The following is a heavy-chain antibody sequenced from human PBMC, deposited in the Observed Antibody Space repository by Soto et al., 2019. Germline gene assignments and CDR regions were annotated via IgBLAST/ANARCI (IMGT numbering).Heavy chain of an antibody. V-gene: IGHV3-23*01. CDR2: ISGSGGST. CDR1: GFTFSSYA. J-gene: IGHJ4*02. D-gene: IGHD3-16*02. CDR3: AKRADYDYIWGSYRYYFDY. Sequence: EVQLLESGGGLVQPGGSLRLSCAASGFTFSSYAMSWVRQAPGKGLEWVSAISGSGGSTYYADAVKGRFTISRDNAKNTLYLQMNRLRAEDTAVYYCAKRADYDYIWGSYRYYFDYWGQGTLVTVSS.